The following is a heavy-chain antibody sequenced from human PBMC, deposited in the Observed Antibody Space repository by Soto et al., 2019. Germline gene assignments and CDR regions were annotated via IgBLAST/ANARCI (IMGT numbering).Heavy chain of an antibody. V-gene: IGHV4-30-2*01. Sequence: PSETLSLTCSVSGGSVRSAEYYWALTRQPPGKGLEWIGFIYNSGSTYYNSSLKSRVTISVDRSKNHFFLNLTSVTAADTAVYYCATYRKFFQIWGQGTKVTVSS. CDR3: ATYRKFFQI. CDR1: GGSVRSAEYY. CDR2: IYNSGST. J-gene: IGHJ3*02.